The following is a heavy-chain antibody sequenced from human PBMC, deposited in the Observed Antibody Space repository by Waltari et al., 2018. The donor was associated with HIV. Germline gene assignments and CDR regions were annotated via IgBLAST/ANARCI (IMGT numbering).Heavy chain of an antibody. Sequence: QLQLQESGPGLVKPSETLSLTCTVSGGSISSSSYYCGWIRQPPGKGLEWIGSIYYSGSTYYNPSLKSRVTISVDTSKNQFSLKLSSVTAADTAVYYCASRANYDFWSGPRGFDPWGQGTLVTVSS. D-gene: IGHD3-3*01. V-gene: IGHV4-39*01. CDR3: ASRANYDFWSGPRGFDP. CDR1: GGSISSSSYY. CDR2: IYYSGST. J-gene: IGHJ5*02.